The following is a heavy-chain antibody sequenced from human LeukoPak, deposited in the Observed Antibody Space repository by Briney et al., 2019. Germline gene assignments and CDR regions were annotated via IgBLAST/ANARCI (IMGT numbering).Heavy chain of an antibody. V-gene: IGHV3-23*01. D-gene: IGHD3-10*01. CDR1: GFTFSSYA. CDR3: AKDDDGSGSYPSFHY. CDR2: ISGSDRST. Sequence: PGGSLRLSYAASGFTFSSYAMSWVRQAPGKGLEWVSAISGSDRSTYYADSVKGRFTISRDNSKNTLYMQMNSLRAEDTAVYYCAKDDDGSGSYPSFHYWGQGTLVTVSS. J-gene: IGHJ4*02.